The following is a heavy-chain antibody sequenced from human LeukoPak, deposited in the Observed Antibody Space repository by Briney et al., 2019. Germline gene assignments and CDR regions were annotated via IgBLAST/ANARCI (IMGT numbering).Heavy chain of an antibody. CDR2: ITGSGSTI. CDR1: GLTFSSYS. D-gene: IGHD1-26*01. Sequence: GGSLRLSCAASGLTFSSYSMNWVRQAPGKGLEWVSYITGSGSTIYYADSVKGRFTISRDNAKDSLYLQMNSLRAEDTAVYYCASRSRGNYYGEYWGQGTLVTVSS. CDR3: ASRSRGNYYGEY. J-gene: IGHJ4*02. V-gene: IGHV3-48*04.